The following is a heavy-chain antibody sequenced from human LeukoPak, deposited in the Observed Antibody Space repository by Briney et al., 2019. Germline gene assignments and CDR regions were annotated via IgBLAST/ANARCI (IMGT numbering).Heavy chain of an antibody. J-gene: IGHJ4*02. CDR2: IKQDGSEK. CDR3: ARVSEWFGEFNFDY. D-gene: IGHD3-10*01. Sequence: GGSLRLSCAASGFTFSSYWMSWVRQAPGKGLEWVANIKQDGSEKYYVDSVKGRFTISRDNAKNSLYLQMNSLRAEDTAVYYCARVSEWFGEFNFDYWGQGTLVTVSS. CDR1: GFTFSSYW. V-gene: IGHV3-7*01.